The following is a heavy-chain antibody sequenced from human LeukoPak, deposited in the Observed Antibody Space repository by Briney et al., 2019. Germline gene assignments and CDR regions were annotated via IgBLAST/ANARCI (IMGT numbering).Heavy chain of an antibody. CDR1: GGSISSGGYY. CDR3: ARDQWLLRY. J-gene: IGHJ4*02. D-gene: IGHD6-19*01. V-gene: IGHV4-31*03. Sequence: SETLSLTCTVSGGSISSGGYYWSWIRQHPGKGLEWIGYIYYSGSTYYNPSLQSRVTISVDTSKNQFSLKVRSVTAADTALYYCARDQWLLRYWGQGTLVTVSS. CDR2: IYYSGST.